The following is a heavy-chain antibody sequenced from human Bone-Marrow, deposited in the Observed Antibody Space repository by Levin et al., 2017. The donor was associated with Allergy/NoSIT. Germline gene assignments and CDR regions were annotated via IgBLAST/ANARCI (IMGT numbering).Heavy chain of an antibody. J-gene: IGHJ6*02. D-gene: IGHD2/OR15-2a*01. Sequence: GGSLRLSCAGSGFTFRHYAMTWVRQAPGKGLEWVSSISGSGGTTYYADSVKGRFIISRDNSNNTLYLEMNSLRADDTALYYCAKDSRCDSTTCYYGMDVWGQGTTVTVSS. CDR3: AKDSRCDSTTCYYGMDV. CDR1: GFTFRHYA. CDR2: ISGSGGTT. V-gene: IGHV3-23*01.